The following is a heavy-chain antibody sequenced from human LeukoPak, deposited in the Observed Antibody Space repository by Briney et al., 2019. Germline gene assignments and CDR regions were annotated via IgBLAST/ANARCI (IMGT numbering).Heavy chain of an antibody. Sequence: QAGGSLRLSCAASGFMFSDCSMNWVRQAPGKGLEWVAIIHINGATYYADSLRDRFTISRDISRNTISLQTNSLRAEDTAVYYCARNRDWYFDLWGRGTLVRVSS. CDR2: IHINGAT. CDR3: ARNRDWYFDL. CDR1: GFMFSDCS. J-gene: IGHJ2*01. V-gene: IGHV3-66*01.